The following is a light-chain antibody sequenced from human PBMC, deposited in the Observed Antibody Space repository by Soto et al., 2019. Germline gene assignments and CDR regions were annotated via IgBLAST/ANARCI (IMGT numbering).Light chain of an antibody. CDR3: QVWDSSKWV. J-gene: IGLJ3*02. V-gene: IGLV3-21*02. CDR2: DDS. CDR1: RIGSKS. Sequence: SYELTQPPSVSVAPGQTASITCGGNRIGSKSVHWYQQGPGQAPVLVVYDDSDRPSGIPERFSGSNSGNTATLTISGVEVGDETDYYCQVWDSSKWVFGGGTKVTVL.